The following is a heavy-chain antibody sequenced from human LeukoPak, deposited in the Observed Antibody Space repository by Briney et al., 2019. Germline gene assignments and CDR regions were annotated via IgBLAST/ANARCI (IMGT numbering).Heavy chain of an antibody. D-gene: IGHD3-16*01. CDR3: AREADYVSPPATFDY. CDR1: GYTFTSYG. CDR2: ISAYNGNT. Sequence: GASVKVSCKASGYTFTSYGISWVRQAPGQGLEWMGWISAYNGNTNYAQKLQGRVTMTTDTSTSTAYMELRSLRSDDTAVYYCAREADYVSPPATFDYWGQGTLVTVSS. J-gene: IGHJ4*02. V-gene: IGHV1-18*01.